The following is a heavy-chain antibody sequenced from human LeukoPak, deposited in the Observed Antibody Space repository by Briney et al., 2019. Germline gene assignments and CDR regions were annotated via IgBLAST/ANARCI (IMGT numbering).Heavy chain of an antibody. Sequence: QPGTSLRLSCAASGFTFSSYGMHWVRQAPGKGLEWVAVISYDGSNKYYADSVKGRFTISRDNSKNTLYLQMNSLRAEDTAVYYCARDRSSGYYYEFDYWGQGTLVTVSS. CDR2: ISYDGSNK. CDR1: GFTFSSYG. J-gene: IGHJ4*02. D-gene: IGHD3-22*01. CDR3: ARDRSSGYYYEFDY. V-gene: IGHV3-30*03.